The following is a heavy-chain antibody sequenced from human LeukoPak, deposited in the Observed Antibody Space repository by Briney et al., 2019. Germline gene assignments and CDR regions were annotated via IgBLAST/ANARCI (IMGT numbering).Heavy chain of an antibody. Sequence: ASVKVSCKASGYTFTSYGISWVRQAPGQGLEWMGWISAYNGNTNYAQKLQGRVTMTTDTSTSTAYMELRSLRSDDTAVYYCAREERGRSSSFRSSNWFDPWGQGTLVTVSS. J-gene: IGHJ5*02. V-gene: IGHV1-18*01. CDR1: GYTFTSYG. CDR3: AREERGRSSSFRSSNWFDP. CDR2: ISAYNGNT. D-gene: IGHD6-6*01.